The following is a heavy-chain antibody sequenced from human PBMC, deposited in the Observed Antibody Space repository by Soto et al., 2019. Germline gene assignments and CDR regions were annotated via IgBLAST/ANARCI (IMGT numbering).Heavy chain of an antibody. Sequence: PSETLSLTCTVSGGSISSSSYYWGWIRQPPGKGLEWIGSIYYSGSTYYNPSLKSRVTISVDTSKNQFSLKLSSVTAADTAVYYCARLSSSPSPYFDYWGQGTLVTVSS. D-gene: IGHD6-6*01. CDR2: IYYSGST. J-gene: IGHJ4*02. V-gene: IGHV4-39*01. CDR3: ARLSSSPSPYFDY. CDR1: GGSISSSSYY.